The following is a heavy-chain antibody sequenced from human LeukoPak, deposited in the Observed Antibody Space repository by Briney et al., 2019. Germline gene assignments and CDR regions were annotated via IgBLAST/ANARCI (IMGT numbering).Heavy chain of an antibody. CDR2: IWYDGSNK. CDR1: GFTFGSYG. D-gene: IGHD6-13*01. Sequence: PGGSLRLSCAASGFTFGSYGMHWVRQAPGKGLEWVAVIWYDGSNKYYADSVKGRFTISRDNSKNTLYLQMNSLRAEDTAVYYCAGEGSSSWNLENDGFDIWGPGTMGTVPS. V-gene: IGHV3-33*08. J-gene: IGHJ3*02. CDR3: AGEGSSSWNLENDGFDI.